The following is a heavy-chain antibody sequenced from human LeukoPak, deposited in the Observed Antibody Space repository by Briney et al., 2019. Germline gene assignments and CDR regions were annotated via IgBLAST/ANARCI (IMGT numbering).Heavy chain of an antibody. J-gene: IGHJ4*02. Sequence: GGCRRPSCVVAGFTLSNYWMTWVRQAARDVRGWVAHLNQDANNKNYVESVKGRFTISRDNAKNSLYLQMNSLRAEDTAVYYCARILGTDEGADYWRQGTLVTVSS. D-gene: IGHD1-7*01. CDR2: LNQDANNK. CDR3: ARILGTDEGADY. CDR1: GFTLSNYW. V-gene: IGHV3-7*04.